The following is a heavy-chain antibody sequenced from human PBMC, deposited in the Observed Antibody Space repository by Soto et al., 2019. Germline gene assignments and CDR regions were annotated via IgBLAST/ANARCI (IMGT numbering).Heavy chain of an antibody. CDR2: ISYSGST. Sequence: TSETLSLTCTVSGGSLSRCSYYLGRIRQPPGKGLEWIGSISYSGSTYYNPSLKSRVTISADTSKNQFSLNLSSVTAADTSVYYCARHSITKVIAYWGQGTLVTVSS. D-gene: IGHD2-21*01. CDR3: ARHSITKVIAY. J-gene: IGHJ4*02. CDR1: GGSLSRCSYY. V-gene: IGHV4-39*01.